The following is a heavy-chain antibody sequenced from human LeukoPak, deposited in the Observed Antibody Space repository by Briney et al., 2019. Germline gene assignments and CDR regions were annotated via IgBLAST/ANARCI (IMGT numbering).Heavy chain of an antibody. D-gene: IGHD3-3*01. CDR1: GFTFSSYA. Sequence: AGGSLRLSCAASGFTFSSYAMSWVRQAPGKGLEWVSAISGSGGSTYYADSVKGRFTISRDNSKNTLYLQMNSLRAEDTAVYYCAKDPQRTYYDFWSGYYNWFDPWGQGTLVTVSS. CDR2: ISGSGGST. V-gene: IGHV3-23*01. CDR3: AKDPQRTYYDFWSGYYNWFDP. J-gene: IGHJ5*02.